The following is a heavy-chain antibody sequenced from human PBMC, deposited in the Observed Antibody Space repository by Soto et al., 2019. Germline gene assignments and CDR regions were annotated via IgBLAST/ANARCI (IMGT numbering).Heavy chain of an antibody. V-gene: IGHV3-23*01. D-gene: IGHD3-22*01. CDR1: GFTFSSYA. Sequence: GALRLSCAASGFTFSSYAMSWVRQAPGKGLEWVSAISGSGGSTYYADSVKGRFTISRDNSKNTLYLQMNSLRAEDTAVYYCAKASHPRYYDSSGYYSPRTYWGQGTLVTVXS. CDR2: ISGSGGST. J-gene: IGHJ4*02. CDR3: AKASHPRYYDSSGYYSPRTY.